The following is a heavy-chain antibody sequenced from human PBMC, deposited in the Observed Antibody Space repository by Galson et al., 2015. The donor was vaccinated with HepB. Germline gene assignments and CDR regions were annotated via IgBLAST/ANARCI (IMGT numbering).Heavy chain of an antibody. V-gene: IGHV4-59*01. CDR1: GGSISSYY. CDR3: ASYDFWSGYSDY. D-gene: IGHD3-3*01. Sequence: ETLSLTCTVSGGSISSYYWSWIRQPPGKGLEWIGYIYYSGSTNYNPSLKSRVTISVDTSKNQFSLKLSSVTAADTAVYYCASYDFWSGYSDYWGQGTLVTVSS. CDR2: IYYSGST. J-gene: IGHJ4*02.